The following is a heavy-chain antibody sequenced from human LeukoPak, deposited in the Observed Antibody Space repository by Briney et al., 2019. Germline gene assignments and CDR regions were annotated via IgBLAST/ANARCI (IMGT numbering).Heavy chain of an antibody. J-gene: IGHJ6*02. CDR2: ISSSGSTI. D-gene: IGHD1-1*01. V-gene: IGHV3-11*01. Sequence: GGSLRLSCAASGFTFSDYYMSWIRQAPGKGLEWVSYISSSGSTIYYADSVKGRFTISRDNAKNSLYLQMNSLRAEDTAVYYCARDRLERQYYYYGMDVWGQGTTVTVSS. CDR3: ARDRLERQYYYYGMDV. CDR1: GFTFSDYY.